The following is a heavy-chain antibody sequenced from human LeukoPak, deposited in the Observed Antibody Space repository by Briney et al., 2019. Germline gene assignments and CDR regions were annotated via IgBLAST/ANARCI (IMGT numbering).Heavy chain of an antibody. CDR3: ARAADYDFWSGSLTLYYFDY. Sequence: GESLKISCKGSGYSFTSYWIGWVRQMPGKGLEWMGIIYPGDSDTRYSPSFQGQVTISADKSISTAYLQWSSLKASDTATYYCARAADYDFWSGSLTLYYFDYWGQGTLVTVSS. J-gene: IGHJ4*02. CDR2: IYPGDSDT. V-gene: IGHV5-51*01. D-gene: IGHD3-3*01. CDR1: GYSFTSYW.